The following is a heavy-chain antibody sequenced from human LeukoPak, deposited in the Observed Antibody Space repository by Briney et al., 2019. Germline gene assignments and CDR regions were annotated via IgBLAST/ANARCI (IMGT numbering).Heavy chain of an antibody. D-gene: IGHD4-17*01. Sequence: PSESPSLTCAVYGGSFSGYYWSWIRQPPGKGLEWIGEINHSGSTNYNPSLKSRVTISVDTSKNQFSLKLSSVTAADTAVYYCARGLTTVTTFRSHPLLYWGQGTLVTVSS. CDR2: INHSGST. J-gene: IGHJ4*02. V-gene: IGHV4-34*01. CDR3: ARGLTTVTTFRSHPLLY. CDR1: GGSFSGYY.